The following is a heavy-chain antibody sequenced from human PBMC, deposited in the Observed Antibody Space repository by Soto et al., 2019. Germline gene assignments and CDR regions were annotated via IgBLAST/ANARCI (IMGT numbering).Heavy chain of an antibody. Sequence: QEQLVQSGAEVKKPGASVKISCTASGYNFKSHYMQWVRQAPGQGFVWMGMINPDIATTTYAQDFQGRIAMTREPSTGTVFMELETLRSNETSVYFCTREFCTATAWRDSHYDLWGQGTLVTVAS. CDR3: TREFCTATAWRDSHYDL. CDR2: INPDIATT. J-gene: IGHJ5*02. CDR1: GYNFKSHY. D-gene: IGHD2-8*02. V-gene: IGHV1-46*02.